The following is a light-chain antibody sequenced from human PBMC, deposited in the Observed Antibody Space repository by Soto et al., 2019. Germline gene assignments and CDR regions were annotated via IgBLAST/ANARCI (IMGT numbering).Light chain of an antibody. J-gene: IGKJ3*01. CDR3: QQLYDYPIT. CDR1: QSISSY. CDR2: AAS. V-gene: IGKV1-39*01. Sequence: DIQMTQSPSSLSASVGDRVTITCRASQSISSYLNWYQQKPGKAPKLLIYAASSLQSGVPSRFSGSGSGTDFTLTISSLQPEDSGTYYCQQLYDYPITFGPGTKVDIK.